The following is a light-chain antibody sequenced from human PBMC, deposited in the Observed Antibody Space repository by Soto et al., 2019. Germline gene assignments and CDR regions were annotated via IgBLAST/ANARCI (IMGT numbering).Light chain of an antibody. V-gene: IGLV1-51*01. CDR1: SSNIGTNY. Sequence: QSVLTQPPSVSAAPGQKVTICCSGSSSNIGTNYVSWYQHLPGTAPKLLIYDNDKRPSGIPDRFSGSKSGTSATLGITGLETGDEADYYCATWQIGLTGGWVFGGGTKLPVL. CDR2: DND. CDR3: ATWQIGLTGGWV. J-gene: IGLJ3*02.